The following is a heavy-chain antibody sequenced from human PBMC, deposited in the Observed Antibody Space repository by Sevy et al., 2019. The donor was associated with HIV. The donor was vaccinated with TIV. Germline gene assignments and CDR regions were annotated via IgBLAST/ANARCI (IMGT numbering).Heavy chain of an antibody. CDR2: FSHSWTT. J-gene: IGHJ4*02. CDR1: GDSISNKY. CDR3: ARLRWDLVVVPGATPGCYFDS. Sequence: SETLSLTCTVSGDSISNKYWSWIRQPPGKGLEWIGYFSHSWTTNYNPSLKRGITISEDTSKNQFSLKLTSVTAADTAVYYCARLRWDLVVVPGATPGCYFDSWGQGTLVTVSS. V-gene: IGHV4-59*01. D-gene: IGHD2-2*02.